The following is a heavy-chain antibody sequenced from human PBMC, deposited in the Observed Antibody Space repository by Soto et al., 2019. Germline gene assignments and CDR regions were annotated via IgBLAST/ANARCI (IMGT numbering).Heavy chain of an antibody. CDR1: GGSISSYY. Sequence: SETLSLTCTVSGGSISSYYWSWIRQPPGKGLEWIGYIYYSGSTNYNPSLKSRVTISVDTSKNQFSLKLSSVTAADTAVYYCARENAYYSTPSRYYYMDVWGKGTTVTVSS. V-gene: IGHV4-59*01. CDR2: IYYSGST. D-gene: IGHD3-10*01. CDR3: ARENAYYSTPSRYYYMDV. J-gene: IGHJ6*03.